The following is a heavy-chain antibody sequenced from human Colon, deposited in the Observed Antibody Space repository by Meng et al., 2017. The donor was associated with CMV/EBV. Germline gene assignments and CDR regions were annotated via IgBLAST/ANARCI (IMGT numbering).Heavy chain of an antibody. Sequence: SCEASGYTFTANYVRWVQQAPGQGLEWMGRINPNSSATDYAQKFQGRITMARDTSISTIYMEVSRLTSDDTGIYYCTRKFDGYYDYWGQGTLVTVSS. J-gene: IGHJ4*02. CDR1: GYTFTANY. CDR2: INPNSSAT. D-gene: IGHD3-22*01. CDR3: TRKFDGYYDY. V-gene: IGHV1-2*05.